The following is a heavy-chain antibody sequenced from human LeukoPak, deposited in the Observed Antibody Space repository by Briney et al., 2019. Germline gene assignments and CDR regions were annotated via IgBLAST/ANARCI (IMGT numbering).Heavy chain of an antibody. J-gene: IGHJ6*03. V-gene: IGHV3-48*01. Sequence: GGSLRLSCAASGFTFSSHTMNWVRQPPGKGLEWVSNIGTSSTTIYYADSVKGRFTISRDNAENSLYLQMNSLRADDTAVYYCARFAAGGSYYYYMDVWGKGTTVTVSS. CDR2: IGTSSTTI. CDR3: ARFAAGGSYYYYMDV. CDR1: GFTFSSHT. D-gene: IGHD6-25*01.